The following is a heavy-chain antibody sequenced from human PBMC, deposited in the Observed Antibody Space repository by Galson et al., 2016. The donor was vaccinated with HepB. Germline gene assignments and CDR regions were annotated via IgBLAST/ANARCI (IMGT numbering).Heavy chain of an antibody. Sequence: SLRLSCAASGFTFRIYAMSWVRQAPGKGLEWVSSISSCDGRTFYADSVKGRFTISRDNSNNTLYLQMNSLRAEETAVYYCAKVWGAMLGYWGQGTLVNVSS. CDR1: GFTFRIYA. CDR2: ISSCDGRT. V-gene: IGHV3-23*01. J-gene: IGHJ4*02. CDR3: AKVWGAMLGY. D-gene: IGHD2-2*01.